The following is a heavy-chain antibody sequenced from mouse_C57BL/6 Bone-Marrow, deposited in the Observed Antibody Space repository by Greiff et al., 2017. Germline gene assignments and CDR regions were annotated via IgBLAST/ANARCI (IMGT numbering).Heavy chain of an antibody. CDR1: GFNIKDDY. CDR2: IDPENGDT. V-gene: IGHV14-4*01. CDR3: TCNYVDY. Sequence: EVQLQQSGAELVRPGASVKLSCTASGFNIKDDYMHWVKQRPEQGLEWIGWIDPENGDTEYASKVQGKATITADTSSNTAYLQLSSLTSEDTAVYYCTCNYVDYWGQGTTLTVSS. J-gene: IGHJ2*01.